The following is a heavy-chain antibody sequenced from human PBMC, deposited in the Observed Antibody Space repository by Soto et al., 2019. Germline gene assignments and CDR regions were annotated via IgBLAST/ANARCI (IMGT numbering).Heavy chain of an antibody. CDR2: ISAYNGNT. Sequence: GASGKVSCKASGYTFTSYGISWVRQAPGQGLEWMGWISAYNGNTNYAQKLQGRVTMTTDTSTSTAYMELRSLRSDDTAVYYCAMCSTSCRFYYYYGMDVWGQGTTVTVSS. V-gene: IGHV1-18*04. D-gene: IGHD2-2*01. CDR1: GYTFTSYG. J-gene: IGHJ6*02. CDR3: AMCSTSCRFYYYYGMDV.